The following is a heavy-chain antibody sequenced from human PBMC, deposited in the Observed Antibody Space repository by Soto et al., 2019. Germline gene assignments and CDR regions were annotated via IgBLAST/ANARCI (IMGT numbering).Heavy chain of an antibody. D-gene: IGHD4-17*01. CDR1: GFTLSGYA. V-gene: IGHV3-64*01. CDR3: AKDPLSYGDYEASYFDY. J-gene: IGHJ4*02. Sequence: HPGGSLRLSCAASGFTLSGYAMDWVRQAPGKGLEYVSGISSNGVGTYYANSVQGRFTISRDNSKNTVYLQMGSLRPEDMAVYYCAKDPLSYGDYEASYFDYWGQGTLVTVSS. CDR2: ISSNGVGT.